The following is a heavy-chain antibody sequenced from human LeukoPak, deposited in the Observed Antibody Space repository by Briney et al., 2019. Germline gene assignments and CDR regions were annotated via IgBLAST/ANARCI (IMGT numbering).Heavy chain of an antibody. CDR1: GFTFTSYA. J-gene: IGHJ4*02. Sequence: GGPLRLSCAASGFTFTSYAMSWVRQAPGKGLEWVSSISGNGDSRNYADSVKGRFTISRDNSKSTLYLEMNSLRAEDTAVCYCAKSPLVAGTIYFDSWGQGTLLTVSS. CDR3: AKSPLVAGTIYFDS. CDR2: ISGNGDSR. V-gene: IGHV3-23*01. D-gene: IGHD6-19*01.